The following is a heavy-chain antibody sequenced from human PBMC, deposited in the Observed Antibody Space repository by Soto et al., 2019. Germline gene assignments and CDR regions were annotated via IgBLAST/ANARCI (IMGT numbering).Heavy chain of an antibody. CDR1: GGTFSSYA. CDR3: ARVGWLLWFGESTAQLNWFDP. J-gene: IGHJ5*02. Sequence: SVKVSCKASGGTFSSYAISWVRQAPGQGLEWMGGIIPIFGTANYAQKFQGRVTITADESTSTAYMELSSLRSEDTAVYYCARVGWLLWFGESTAQLNWFDPWGQGTLVTVSS. D-gene: IGHD3-10*01. CDR2: IIPIFGTA. V-gene: IGHV1-69*13.